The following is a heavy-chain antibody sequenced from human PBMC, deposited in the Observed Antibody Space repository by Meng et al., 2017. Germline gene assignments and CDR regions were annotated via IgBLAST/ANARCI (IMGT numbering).Heavy chain of an antibody. D-gene: IGHD1-7*01. V-gene: IGHV1-2*06. Sequence: VHLGAGLRKPGPSLTLSCRASGYTFIDAYVHWVRQAPGQGLEWMGRIIPSSGDANSAQKFLGRVTLTWDTSISTAYMELSSLRSDDTAIYYCARDGGNYDFDYWGQGTLVTVSS. J-gene: IGHJ4*02. CDR2: IIPSSGDA. CDR1: GYTFIDAY. CDR3: ARDGGNYDFDY.